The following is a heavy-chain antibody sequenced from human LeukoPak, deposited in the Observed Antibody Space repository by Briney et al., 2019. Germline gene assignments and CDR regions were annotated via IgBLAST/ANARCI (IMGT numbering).Heavy chain of an antibody. Sequence: PGGSLRLYCAASGFTFKTYAMTWVRQAPGKGLEWVSSISGSGVSTYYAGSVKGRFTISRDNSENTLYLQTNSLRADDTAVYYCAREGIVAFAYDYWGQGTVVTVSS. CDR1: GFTFKTYA. CDR3: AREGIVAFAYDY. CDR2: ISGSGVST. D-gene: IGHD5-12*01. V-gene: IGHV3-23*01. J-gene: IGHJ4*02.